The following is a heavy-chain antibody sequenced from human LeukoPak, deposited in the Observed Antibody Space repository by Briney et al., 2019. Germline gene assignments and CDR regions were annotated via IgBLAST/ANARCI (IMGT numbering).Heavy chain of an antibody. CDR1: GYTFTSYD. J-gene: IGHJ6*03. D-gene: IGHD2-2*02. CDR3: ARGRRQIVVPAAIPDYYMDV. Sequence: ASVKVSCTASGYTFTSYDINWVRQATGQGLEWMGWMNPNSGNTGYAQKLQGRVTMTRNTSISTAYMELSSLRSEATAVYYYARGRRQIVVPAAIPDYYMDVWGQGTTVTVSS. CDR2: MNPNSGNT. V-gene: IGHV1-8*01.